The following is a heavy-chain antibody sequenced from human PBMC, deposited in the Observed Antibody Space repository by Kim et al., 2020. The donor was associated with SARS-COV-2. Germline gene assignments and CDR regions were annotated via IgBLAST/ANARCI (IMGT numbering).Heavy chain of an antibody. CDR2: IIPIFGTA. Sequence: SVKVSCKASGGTFSSYAISWVRQAPGQGLEWMGGIIPIFGTANYAQKFQGRVTITADESTSRAYMELSSLRSEDTAVYYCARTSWSLPPDNYYHYYGMDVWGQGTTVTVSS. V-gene: IGHV1-69*13. CDR1: GGTFSSYA. CDR3: ARTSWSLPPDNYYHYYGMDV. D-gene: IGHD6-13*01. J-gene: IGHJ6*02.